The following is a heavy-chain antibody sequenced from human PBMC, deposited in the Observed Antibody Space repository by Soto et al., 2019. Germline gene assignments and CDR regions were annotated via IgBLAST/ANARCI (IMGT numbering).Heavy chain of an antibody. J-gene: IGHJ4*02. CDR1: GYSFTTYW. V-gene: IGHV5-51*01. CDR3: ARLSDSSGYYYFDY. Sequence: GESLKISCKGSGYSFTTYWIAWVRQMPGKGLEWMGIIYPGDSDTRYSPSFQGQVTISADKSISADYLQWSSLKASDTAMYYCARLSDSSGYYYFDYWGQGTLVTVSS. CDR2: IYPGDSDT. D-gene: IGHD3-22*01.